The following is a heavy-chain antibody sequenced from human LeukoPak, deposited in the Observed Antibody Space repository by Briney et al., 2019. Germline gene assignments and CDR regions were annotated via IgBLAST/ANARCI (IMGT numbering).Heavy chain of an antibody. V-gene: IGHV3-7*02. CDR2: MKQDGSDK. CDR1: GFTFSTYW. CDR3: ARSDRDSESTNMDY. Sequence: GGSLRLSCAASGFTFSTYWITWVRQAPGKGLEWVANMKQDGSDKNYVDSVKGRFTISSDNDKDSLYLHMNSLRAEAAAVYYCARSDRDSESTNMDYWGQGTLVTVSS. J-gene: IGHJ4*02. D-gene: IGHD5-24*01.